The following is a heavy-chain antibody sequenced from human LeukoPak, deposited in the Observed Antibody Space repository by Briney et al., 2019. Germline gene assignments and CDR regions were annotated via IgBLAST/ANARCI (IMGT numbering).Heavy chain of an antibody. Sequence: GGSLRLSCAASGFTFSSYAMHWVRQAPGKGLEWVAVISYDGSNKYYADSVKGRFTIPRDNSKNTLYLQMNSLRAEDTAVYYCARAELMHYFDYWGQGTLVTVSS. J-gene: IGHJ4*02. CDR1: GFTFSSYA. V-gene: IGHV3-30-3*01. D-gene: IGHD1-26*01. CDR2: ISYDGSNK. CDR3: ARAELMHYFDY.